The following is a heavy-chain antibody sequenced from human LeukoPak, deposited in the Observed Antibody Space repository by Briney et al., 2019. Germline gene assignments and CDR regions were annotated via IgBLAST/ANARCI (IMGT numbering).Heavy chain of an antibody. J-gene: IGHJ4*02. CDR2: INHSGST. CDR3: ARAHNDYYDSSGLDY. V-gene: IGHV4-34*01. Sequence: SETLSLTCAVYGGSFSGYYWGWIRQPPGKGLEWIGEINHSGSTNYNPPLKSRVTISVDASKNQFSLKLSSVTAADTAVYYCARAHNDYYDSSGLDYWGQGTLVTVSS. D-gene: IGHD3-22*01. CDR1: GGSFSGYY.